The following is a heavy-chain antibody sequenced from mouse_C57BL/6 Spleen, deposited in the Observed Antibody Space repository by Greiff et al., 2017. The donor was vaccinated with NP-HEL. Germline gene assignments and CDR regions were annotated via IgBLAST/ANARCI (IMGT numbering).Heavy chain of an antibody. V-gene: IGHV1-80*01. CDR1: GYAFSSYW. CDR2: IYPGDGDT. D-gene: IGHD1-1*01. Sequence: VQLQESGAELVKPGASVKISCKASGYAFSSYWMNWVKQRPGKGLEWIGQIYPGDGDTNYNGKFKGKATLTADKSSSTAYMQLSSLTSEDSAVYFCARRPLTTVVDGGYFDYWGQGTTLTVSS. J-gene: IGHJ2*01. CDR3: ARRPLTTVVDGGYFDY.